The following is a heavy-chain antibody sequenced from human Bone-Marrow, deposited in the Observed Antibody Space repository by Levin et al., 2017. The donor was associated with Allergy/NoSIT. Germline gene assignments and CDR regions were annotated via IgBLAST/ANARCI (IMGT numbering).Heavy chain of an antibody. CDR2: INHSGRT. CDR3: ARPYGTNSG. V-gene: IGHV4-34*01. J-gene: IGHJ4*02. CDR1: GGSFSGYY. Sequence: NPSETLSLTCAVYGGSFSGYYWSWIRQPPGKGLEWIGEINHSGRTNYNPSLKSRVIISLGTSKNQFSLKLSSVTAADTAVYYCARPYGTNSGWGQGTLVTVSS. D-gene: IGHD2-8*01.